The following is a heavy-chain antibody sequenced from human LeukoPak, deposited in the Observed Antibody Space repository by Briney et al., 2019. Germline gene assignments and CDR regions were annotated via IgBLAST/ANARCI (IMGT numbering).Heavy chain of an antibody. V-gene: IGHV4-59*01. Sequence: SETLSLTCTVSGGSISSYYWSWIRQPPGKGLEWIGYIYYSGSTNYNPSLKSRVTISVDTSKNQFSLKLSSVTAADTAVYYCARLGDTIFYYYYMDVWGKGTTVTVSS. CDR2: IYYSGST. J-gene: IGHJ6*03. D-gene: IGHD3-16*01. CDR1: GGSISSYY. CDR3: ARLGDTIFYYYYMDV.